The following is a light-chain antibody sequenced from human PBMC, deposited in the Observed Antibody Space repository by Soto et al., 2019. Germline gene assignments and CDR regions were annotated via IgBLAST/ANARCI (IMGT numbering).Light chain of an antibody. CDR1: QSISSW. CDR3: QHYNSYSEA. Sequence: DIQMTQYPSTLSASVCRRVTITCRASQSISSWLAWYQQKPGKAPKLLIYKASTLKSGVPSRFSGSGSGTEFTLTISSLQPDDFATYYCQHYNSYSEAFGQGTKVDIK. CDR2: KAS. V-gene: IGKV1-5*03. J-gene: IGKJ1*01.